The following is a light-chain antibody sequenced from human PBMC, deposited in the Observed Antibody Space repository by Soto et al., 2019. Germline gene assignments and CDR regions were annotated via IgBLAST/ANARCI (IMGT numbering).Light chain of an antibody. V-gene: IGKV1-9*01. CDR3: QQLNAYPIT. CDR1: QGISPY. CDR2: AAS. J-gene: IGKJ5*01. Sequence: IQLTQSPSSLSASVGDRVTLTCRASQGISPYLAWYQQNPGKAPKLLIYAASTLQSGVPSRFSGSGSGTDFTLTIDSLQPEDFATYYCQQLNAYPITLGQVTRLEIK.